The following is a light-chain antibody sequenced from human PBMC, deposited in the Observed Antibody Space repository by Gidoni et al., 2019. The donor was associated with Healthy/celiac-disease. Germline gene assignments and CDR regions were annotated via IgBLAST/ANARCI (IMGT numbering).Light chain of an antibody. CDR3: SSYTSSSIPYV. Sequence: LTQPASVSGSPGQSITISCTGTSSDVGGYNYVSWYQQHTGKAPKLMIYDVSNRPSGVSNRFSGSKSGNTASLTISGLQAEDEADYYCSSYTSSSIPYVFGTGTKVTVL. V-gene: IGLV2-14*03. J-gene: IGLJ1*01. CDR2: DVS. CDR1: SSDVGGYNY.